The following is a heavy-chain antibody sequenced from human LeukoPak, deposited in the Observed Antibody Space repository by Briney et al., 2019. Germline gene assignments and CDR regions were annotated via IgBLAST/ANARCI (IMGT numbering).Heavy chain of an antibody. Sequence: GGSLRLSCAASGFTVRDNYMSWVRQAPGKGREWVSVIYSSGSTYYADSVKGRFTISRDNSKNTLFLQMNSLRAEDTAVYYCASRVAVVGLDHWGQGTLVTVSS. CDR3: ASRVAVVGLDH. CDR1: GFTVRDNY. V-gene: IGHV3-66*01. CDR2: IYSSGST. D-gene: IGHD6-19*01. J-gene: IGHJ4*02.